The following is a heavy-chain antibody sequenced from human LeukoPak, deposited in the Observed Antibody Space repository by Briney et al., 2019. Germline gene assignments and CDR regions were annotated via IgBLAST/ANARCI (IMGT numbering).Heavy chain of an antibody. CDR2: IYYSGSF. CDR1: GGSISSSSYY. Sequence: SETLSLTCTVSGGSISSSSYYWGWIRQPPGKGLEWIGSIYYSGSFYYNPSLQSRVTISVDTSKNQFSLKLSSVTAADTAVYYCARHGYSSGLYYSDYWGQGTLVTVSS. J-gene: IGHJ4*02. CDR3: ARHGYSSGLYYSDY. V-gene: IGHV4-39*01. D-gene: IGHD6-19*01.